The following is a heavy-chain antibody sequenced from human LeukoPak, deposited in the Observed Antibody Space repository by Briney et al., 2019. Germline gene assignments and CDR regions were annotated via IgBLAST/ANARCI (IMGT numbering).Heavy chain of an antibody. D-gene: IGHD3-22*01. J-gene: IGHJ3*02. CDR2: ITSSSRYI. V-gene: IGHV3-21*04. CDR3: AAADYYDSSGYYPYAFHI. Sequence: SGGSLRLSCAASGFTFSTYTMNWVRQAPGKGLEWVSSITSSSRYIYYADSVKGRFTISRDNAKNSLYLQMNSLRAEDTAVYYCAAADYYDSSGYYPYAFHIWGQGTMVTVSS. CDR1: GFTFSTYT.